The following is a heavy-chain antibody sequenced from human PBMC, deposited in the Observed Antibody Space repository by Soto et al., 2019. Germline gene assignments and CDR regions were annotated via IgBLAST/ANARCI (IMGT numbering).Heavy chain of an antibody. CDR1: GFTFNNYW. J-gene: IGHJ4*02. V-gene: IGHV3-7*04. CDR2: IKHDGSEK. D-gene: IGHD5-12*01. Sequence: EVQLVESGGTLVQPGGSLRLSCVVSGFTFNNYWMRWVCQAPGKGLEWVANIKHDGSEKYYLDSVMGRFTISRDDAKNSLYLQMSSLRVEDTAMYYCARYSGNDCIDYWGQGTLVTVSS. CDR3: ARYSGNDCIDY.